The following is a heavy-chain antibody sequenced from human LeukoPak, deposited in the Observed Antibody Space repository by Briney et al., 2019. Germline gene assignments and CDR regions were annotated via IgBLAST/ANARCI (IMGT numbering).Heavy chain of an antibody. D-gene: IGHD2-15*01. V-gene: IGHV1-2*02. Sequence: ASVKVSCKASGYTFTGYYMHWVRQAPGQGLEWMGWINSNSGGTNYAQKFQGRVTMTRNTSISTAYMELSSLRSDDTAVYYCARYSSGRPPFDYWGQGTLVTVSS. J-gene: IGHJ4*02. CDR1: GYTFTGYY. CDR3: ARYSSGRPPFDY. CDR2: INSNSGGT.